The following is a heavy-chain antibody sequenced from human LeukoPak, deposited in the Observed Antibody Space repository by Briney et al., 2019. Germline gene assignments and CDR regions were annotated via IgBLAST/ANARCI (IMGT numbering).Heavy chain of an antibody. J-gene: IGHJ4*02. V-gene: IGHV4-39*01. CDR3: ARHVTVTDFDY. Sequence: SETLTLTCTVSGGSISSSSYYWGWIRQPPGKGLEWIGSIYYSGSTYYNPSLKSRVTISVDTSKNQFSLKLSSVTAADTAVYYCARHVTVTDFDYWGQGTLVTVSS. D-gene: IGHD4-17*01. CDR2: IYYSGST. CDR1: GGSISSSSYY.